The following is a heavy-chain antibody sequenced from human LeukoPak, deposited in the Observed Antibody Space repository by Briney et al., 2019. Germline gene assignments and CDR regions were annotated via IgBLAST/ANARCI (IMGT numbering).Heavy chain of an antibody. CDR2: IVVGSGNT. V-gene: IGHV1-58*02. CDR1: GFTFSSSA. J-gene: IGHJ4*02. D-gene: IGHD1-26*01. CDR3: AAGHLGSYAENYFDY. Sequence: GTSVKVSCKASGFTFSSSAMQWVRQARGQRFEWIGWIVVGSGNTNYAQKFQERVTIKRDMSTSTAYMELSSLRSEDTAVYFCAAGHLGSYAENYFDYWGQGTLATVSS.